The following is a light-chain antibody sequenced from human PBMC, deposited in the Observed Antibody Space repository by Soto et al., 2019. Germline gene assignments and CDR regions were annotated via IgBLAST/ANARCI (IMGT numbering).Light chain of an antibody. CDR3: QQYSSYPDT. CDR1: QSISR. Sequence: DIQMTQSPSTLSASVGDRVTITCRASQSISRLAWYQQRPGKAPKLLIYEASKLENGVPSSFSGSGSGTEFILTISSLQPDDFATYYCQQYSSYPDTFGQGTKLEIK. J-gene: IGKJ2*01. V-gene: IGKV1-5*03. CDR2: EAS.